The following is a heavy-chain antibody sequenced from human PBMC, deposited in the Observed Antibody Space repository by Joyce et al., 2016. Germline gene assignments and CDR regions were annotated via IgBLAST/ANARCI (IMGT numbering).Heavy chain of an antibody. V-gene: IGHV3-15*01. CDR3: VTGLCIGTACHWDDAFDV. D-gene: IGHD2-2*01. J-gene: IGHJ3*01. Sequence: EVQLVESGGGLVKPGGSLRLSCAASGFSFRNAWVTWVRQGPGKGLAWVGRGKRKSQGGTTDYAAPVKGRFTISRDDSRDTAYLQMNSLKSEDTGVYFCVTGLCIGTACHWDDAFDVWGQGTMVTVSS. CDR1: GFSFRNAW. CDR2: GKRKSQGGTT.